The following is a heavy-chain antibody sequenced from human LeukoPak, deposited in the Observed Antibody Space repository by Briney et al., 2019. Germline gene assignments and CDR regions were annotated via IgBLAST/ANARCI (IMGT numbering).Heavy chain of an antibody. Sequence: PGGSLRLSCAASGFTLSSYAMSWVRQAPGKGLEWVSAISGSGGSTYYADSVKGRFTISRDNSKNTLYLQMNSLRAEDTAVYYCAKDPAVVRENWFDPWGQGTLVTVSS. CDR1: GFTLSSYA. CDR3: AKDPAVVRENWFDP. D-gene: IGHD3-10*01. J-gene: IGHJ5*02. V-gene: IGHV3-23*01. CDR2: ISGSGGST.